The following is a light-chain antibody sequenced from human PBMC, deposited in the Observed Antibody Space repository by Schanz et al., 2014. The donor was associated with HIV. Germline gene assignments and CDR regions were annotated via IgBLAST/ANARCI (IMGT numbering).Light chain of an antibody. J-gene: IGKJ4*01. V-gene: IGKV2-30*02. CDR2: KVS. Sequence: DVVMTQSPLSLPVTLGQPASISCRSSQSLVHSDGNTFLNWFHQRPGQSPRRLIYKVSNRDSGVPDRFSGSGSGTDFTLKISRVEAEDVGVYYCMQALQTPQTFGGGTKVEIK. CDR3: MQALQTPQT. CDR1: QSLVHSDGNTF.